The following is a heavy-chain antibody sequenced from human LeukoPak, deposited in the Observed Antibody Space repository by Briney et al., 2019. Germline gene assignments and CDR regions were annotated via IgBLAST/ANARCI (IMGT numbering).Heavy chain of an antibody. CDR1: GFTFSSYW. CDR3: ARVGSDYYGSGSYLTIAISVWSNYYYYYMDV. CDR2: IKQDGSEK. J-gene: IGHJ6*03. Sequence: GGSLRLSCAASGFTFSSYWMSWVRQAPGKGLEWVANIKQDGSEKYYVDPVKGRFTISRDNAKNSLYLQMNSLRAEDTAVYYCARVGSDYYGSGSYLTIAISVWSNYYYYYMDVWGKGTTVTISS. V-gene: IGHV3-7*01. D-gene: IGHD3-10*01.